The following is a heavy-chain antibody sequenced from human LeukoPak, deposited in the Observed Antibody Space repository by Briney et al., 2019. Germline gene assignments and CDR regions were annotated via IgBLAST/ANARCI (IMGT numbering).Heavy chain of an antibody. CDR1: GFSFTSYW. J-gene: IGHJ4*02. V-gene: IGHV5-51*01. CDR2: IYPGDSTT. CDR3: ARLSRSGSYYSRYLDY. Sequence: GESLKISCKGSGFSFTSYWIGWVRQMPGKGLGWMGIIYPGDSTTRYSPSFQGQVTISADKSITTAYLQWSSLKASDTAMYYCARLSRSGSYYSRYLDYWGQGTLVTVSS. D-gene: IGHD1-26*01.